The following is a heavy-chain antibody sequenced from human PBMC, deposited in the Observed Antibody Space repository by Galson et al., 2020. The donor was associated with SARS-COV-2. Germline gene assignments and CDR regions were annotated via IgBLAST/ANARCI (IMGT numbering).Heavy chain of an antibody. CDR1: GFRFSSYS. CDR3: ARDHVEQVVVYYYYGMDV. J-gene: IGHJ6*02. V-gene: IGHV3-21*01. CDR2: ISSSSSYI. Sequence: GESLKISCAASGFRFSSYSMNWVRQAPGKGLEWVSSISSSSSYIYYADSVKGRFTISRDDAKKSLYLQMSSLRAEDTAVYYCARDHVEQVVVYYYYGMDVWGQGTTVTVSS. D-gene: IGHD2-15*01.